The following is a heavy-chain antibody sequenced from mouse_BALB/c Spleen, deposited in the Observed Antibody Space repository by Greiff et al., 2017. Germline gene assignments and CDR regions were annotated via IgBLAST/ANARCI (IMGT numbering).Heavy chain of an antibody. CDR3: GNWDDYAMDY. Sequence: DVQLQESGAELVKPGASVKLSCTASGFNIKDTYMHWVKQRPEQGLEWIGRIDPANGNTKYDPKFQGKATITADTSSNTAYLQLSSLTSEDTAVYYCGNWDDYAMDYWGQGTSVTVSS. J-gene: IGHJ4*01. CDR1: GFNIKDTY. V-gene: IGHV14-3*02. D-gene: IGHD4-1*01. CDR2: IDPANGNT.